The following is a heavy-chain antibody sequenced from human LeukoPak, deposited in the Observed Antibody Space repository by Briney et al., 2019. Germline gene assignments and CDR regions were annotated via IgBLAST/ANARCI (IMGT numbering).Heavy chain of an antibody. CDR3: ASGGELRTIFGVVNNWFDP. V-gene: IGHV4-31*03. D-gene: IGHD3-3*01. CDR1: GGSISSGGYY. Sequence: SQTLSLTCTVSGGSISSGGYYWSWIRQHPGKGLEWIGYIYYSGSTYYNPSLKSRVTISVDTSKNQFSLKLSSVTAADTAVYYCASGGELRTIFGVVNNWFDPWGQGTLVTVSS. J-gene: IGHJ5*02. CDR2: IYYSGST.